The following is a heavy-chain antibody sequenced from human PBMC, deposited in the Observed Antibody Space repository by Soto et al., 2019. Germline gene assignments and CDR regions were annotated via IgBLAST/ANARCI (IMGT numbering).Heavy chain of an antibody. CDR2: SSCSGGST. CDR3: AKAQYSGYEFSLNLDS. D-gene: IGHD5-12*01. J-gene: IGHJ4*02. Sequence: EVQLLESGGGLVQPGGSLRLSCAASGFTFSSYAMTWVRQAPGKGLEWVSGSSCSGGSTYYADSVKGRFTFSRDNSKNTLYVQINGLRAEDTALYYCAKAQYSGYEFSLNLDSWGQGTLVSVSS. V-gene: IGHV3-23*01. CDR1: GFTFSSYA.